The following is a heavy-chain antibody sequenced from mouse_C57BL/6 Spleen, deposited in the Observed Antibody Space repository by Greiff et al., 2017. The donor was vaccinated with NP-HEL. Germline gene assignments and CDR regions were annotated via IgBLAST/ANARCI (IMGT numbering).Heavy chain of an antibody. Sequence: QVHVKQSGAELVRPGASVTLSCKASGYTFTDYEMHWVKQTPVHGLEWIGAIDPETGGTAYNQKFKGKAILTADKSSSTAYMELRSLTSEDSAVYYCTRFYSNYPFDYWGQGTTLTVSS. V-gene: IGHV1-15*01. CDR3: TRFYSNYPFDY. D-gene: IGHD2-5*01. J-gene: IGHJ2*01. CDR2: IDPETGGT. CDR1: GYTFTDYE.